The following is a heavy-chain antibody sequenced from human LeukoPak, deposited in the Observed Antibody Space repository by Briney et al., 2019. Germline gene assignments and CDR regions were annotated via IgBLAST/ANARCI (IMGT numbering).Heavy chain of an antibody. Sequence: GGSLRLSCAASGFTFSSYGMHWVRQAPGKGLEWVAVISYDGSNKYYADSVKGRFTISRDNSKNTLYLQMNSLRAEDTAVYYCAKEGVAAAGSSELYFDYWGQGTLVTVSS. CDR1: GFTFSSYG. D-gene: IGHD6-13*01. V-gene: IGHV3-30*18. CDR2: ISYDGSNK. J-gene: IGHJ4*02. CDR3: AKEGVAAAGSSELYFDY.